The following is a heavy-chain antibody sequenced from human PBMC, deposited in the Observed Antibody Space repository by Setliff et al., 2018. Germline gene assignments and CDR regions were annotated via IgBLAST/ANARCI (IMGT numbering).Heavy chain of an antibody. Sequence: SETLSLTCAVYGGSFSSFYWRCIRQPPGKGLEWIGEINHSGTTNYNPSLKGRVTISVDTSKKQFSLKLSSVTAADTAMYYCAKVGPLDLTGDWAFDTWGQGTLVTVSS. D-gene: IGHD7-27*01. J-gene: IGHJ4*02. V-gene: IGHV4-34*01. CDR2: INHSGTT. CDR1: GGSFSSFY. CDR3: AKVGPLDLTGDWAFDT.